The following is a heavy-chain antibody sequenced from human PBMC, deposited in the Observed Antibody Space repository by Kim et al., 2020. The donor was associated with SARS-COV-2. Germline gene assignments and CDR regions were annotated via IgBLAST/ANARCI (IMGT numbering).Heavy chain of an antibody. CDR3: AKDQASRRGTTCGGNCYPDY. J-gene: IGHJ4*02. CDR1: GFTFSAYG. CDR2: IWYDESSK. D-gene: IGHD2-21*02. Sequence: GGSLRLSCATSGFTFSAYGMHWIRQAPGKGLEWVAVIWYDESSKYYGDSVEGRFTISRDTSKNMLYLQMHNLRAEDTAVYYCAKDQASRRGTTCGGNCYPDYWRQGTLVTISP. V-gene: IGHV3-33*06.